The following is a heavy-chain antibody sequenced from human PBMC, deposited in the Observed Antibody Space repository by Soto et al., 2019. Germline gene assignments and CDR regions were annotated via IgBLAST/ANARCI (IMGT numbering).Heavy chain of an antibody. Sequence: PSETLSLTCTVSGGSISSGGYYWSWIRQHPGKGLEWIGYIYYSGSTYYNPSLKSRVTISVDTSKNQFSLKLSSVTAADTAVYYCARGIRITYGSGSYKNARNWFDPWGQGTLVTVSS. CDR2: IYYSGST. CDR3: ARGIRITYGSGSYKNARNWFDP. V-gene: IGHV4-31*03. CDR1: GGSISSGGYY. D-gene: IGHD3-10*01. J-gene: IGHJ5*02.